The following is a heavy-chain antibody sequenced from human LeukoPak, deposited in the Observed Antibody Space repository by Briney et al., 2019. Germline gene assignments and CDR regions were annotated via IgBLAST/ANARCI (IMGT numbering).Heavy chain of an antibody. CDR2: INPNSGAI. V-gene: IGHV1-2*02. J-gene: IGHJ4*02. CDR3: ARDRGDDFWGGFDY. Sequence: ASVKVSCKASGYTFTGYYIHWVRQAPGQGLEWMGWINPNSGAIDYAQRFQGRVTVTRDTSISTAYMQLSGLRSEDTAVYYCARDRGDDFWGGFDYWGQGTLVTVSS. D-gene: IGHD3-3*01. CDR1: GYTFTGYY.